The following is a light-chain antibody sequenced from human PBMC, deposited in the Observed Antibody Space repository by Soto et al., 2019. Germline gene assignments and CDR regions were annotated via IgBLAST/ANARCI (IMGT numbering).Light chain of an antibody. Sequence: EILMTHSPFTLSVSPGERSTLSCRASQSVSSNLAWYQQKPGQAPSLLIYGAFTRATGIPARFSGTGSGKEFPLTISSMHSEDFAIYYRNQYNEWHLTFGQGTKVDIK. CDR2: GAF. CDR3: NQYNEWHLT. J-gene: IGKJ1*01. CDR1: QSVSSN. V-gene: IGKV3-15*01.